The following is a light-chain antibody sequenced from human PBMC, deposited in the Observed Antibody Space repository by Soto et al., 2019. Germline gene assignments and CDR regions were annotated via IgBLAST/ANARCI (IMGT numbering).Light chain of an antibody. V-gene: IGKV1-39*01. J-gene: IGKJ1*01. CDR1: QSIINH. CDR2: AAS. Sequence: DIQMTQSPSSLSASLEDRVIITCRASQSIINHLNWYQPKPGKAPKLLIFAASSLQSGVPSRFSGSRSGPDFTLTISSLQPEDFATYYCQQSYSSPPTFGQGTKVDIK. CDR3: QQSYSSPPT.